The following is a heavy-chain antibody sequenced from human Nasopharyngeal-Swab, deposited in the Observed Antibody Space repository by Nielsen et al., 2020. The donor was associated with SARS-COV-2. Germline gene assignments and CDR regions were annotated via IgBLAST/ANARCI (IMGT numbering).Heavy chain of an antibody. Sequence: VRQAPGKGLEWVAVISYDGSNKYYADSVKGQFTISRGNSKNTLYLQMNSLRAEDTAVYYCARVEAGGEWELLPYYYYMDVWGKGTTVTVSS. CDR3: ARVEAGGEWELLPYYYYMDV. D-gene: IGHD1-26*01. V-gene: IGHV3-30-3*01. J-gene: IGHJ6*03. CDR2: ISYDGSNK.